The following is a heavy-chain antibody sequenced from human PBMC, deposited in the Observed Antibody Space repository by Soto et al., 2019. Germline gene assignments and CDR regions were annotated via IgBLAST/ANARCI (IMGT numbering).Heavy chain of an antibody. CDR3: ARDSGFRRDGYNLFDY. V-gene: IGHV4-59*01. Sequence: QVQLQESGPGLVKPSETLSLTCTVSGGSIGNYYWSWIRQPPGKGLEWIGYIYYSGSTSYNPSLKSRVTTSLDTSKTQFSLKLSSVTSADTAVYYCARDSGFRRDGYNLFDYWGQGILVTVSS. D-gene: IGHD5-12*01. J-gene: IGHJ4*02. CDR2: IYYSGST. CDR1: GGSIGNYY.